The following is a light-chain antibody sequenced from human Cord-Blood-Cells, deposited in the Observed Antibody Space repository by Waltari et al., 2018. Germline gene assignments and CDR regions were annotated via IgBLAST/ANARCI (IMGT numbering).Light chain of an antibody. V-gene: IGKV3-15*01. J-gene: IGKJ4*01. CDR3: QQYNNWPPIT. Sequence: EIVMTQSPATLSVSPGERATLSCRASQSVSSNLAWYQQKPGQAPRLLIYGASTRATGIPARFSGSGSGTEFTLTISSLQSEDFAVYHCQQYNNWPPITFGGWTKVEIK. CDR1: QSVSSN. CDR2: GAS.